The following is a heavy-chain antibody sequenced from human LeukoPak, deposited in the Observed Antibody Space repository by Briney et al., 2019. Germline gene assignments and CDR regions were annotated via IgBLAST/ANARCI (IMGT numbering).Heavy chain of an antibody. V-gene: IGHV3-48*03. CDR3: ARVTTVTPGGY. D-gene: IGHD4-17*01. Sequence: GGSLRLSCAASGFTFSSYEMNWVRQAPGKGLEWVSYISSSGSTIYYADSVKGRFTISRDNAKNSLYLQMNSLRAEDTAVYYCARVTTVTPGGYWGQGTLVTVSS. CDR2: ISSSGSTI. CDR1: GFTFSSYE. J-gene: IGHJ4*02.